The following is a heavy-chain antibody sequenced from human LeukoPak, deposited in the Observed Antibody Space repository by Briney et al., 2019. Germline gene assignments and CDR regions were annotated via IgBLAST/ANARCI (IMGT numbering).Heavy chain of an antibody. Sequence: SGPALVKPTQTLTLTCTFSGFSLSTSGMCVSWIRQPPGKALKWLALIDWDDDKYYSTSLKTRLTISKDTPKNQVVLTMTNMDPVDTATYYCARIRAGKVTYYYYGMDVWGQGTTVTVSS. J-gene: IGHJ6*02. CDR1: GFSLSTSGMC. V-gene: IGHV2-70*01. D-gene: IGHD6-19*01. CDR2: IDWDDDK. CDR3: ARIRAGKVTYYYYGMDV.